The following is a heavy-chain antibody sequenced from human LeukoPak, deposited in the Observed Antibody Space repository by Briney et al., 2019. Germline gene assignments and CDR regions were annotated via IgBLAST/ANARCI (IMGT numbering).Heavy chain of an antibody. V-gene: IGHV3-23*01. D-gene: IGHD4-23*01. J-gene: IGHJ2*01. CDR2: ISGSGGST. Sequence: GGSLRLSCAASGFTFSSYAMSWVRQAPGKGLEWVSAISGSGGSTYYADSVKGRFTISRDNSKNTLYLQMNSLRAEDTAVYYCAKEGRYGGSVPHWRYFDLWGRGTLVTVSS. CDR1: GFTFSSYA. CDR3: AKEGRYGGSVPHWRYFDL.